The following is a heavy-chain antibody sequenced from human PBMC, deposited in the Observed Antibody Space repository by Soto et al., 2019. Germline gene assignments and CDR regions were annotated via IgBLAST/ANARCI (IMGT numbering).Heavy chain of an antibody. J-gene: IGHJ5*02. Sequence: QVQVVQSGAEVKKPGASVKVSCKTSGYFFHDYHMHWVRKAPGQGLEWMGCINPKNGDTHYAQKFQDRVTMTRDTSISTVYIELSRLTSADTAVYYCAREAGGSNIAVVLLDPWCQGTLVTVSS. CDR2: INPKNGDT. D-gene: IGHD2-2*01. CDR1: GYFFHDYH. CDR3: AREAGGSNIAVVLLDP. V-gene: IGHV1-2*02.